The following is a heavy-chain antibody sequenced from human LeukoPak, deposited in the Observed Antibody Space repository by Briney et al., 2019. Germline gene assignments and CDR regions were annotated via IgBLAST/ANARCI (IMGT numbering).Heavy chain of an antibody. Sequence: NPGGSLRLSCAASGFSLSSYSMNWIRQAPGKGLEWVSSISTDNSYRHYADSVKGRFTISRDNSKNTLYLQMNSLRAEDTAVYYCAKVAHYYGSGSYYEYYFDYWGQGTLVTVSS. CDR1: GFSLSSYS. J-gene: IGHJ4*02. CDR2: ISTDNSYR. CDR3: AKVAHYYGSGSYYEYYFDY. V-gene: IGHV3-21*04. D-gene: IGHD3-10*01.